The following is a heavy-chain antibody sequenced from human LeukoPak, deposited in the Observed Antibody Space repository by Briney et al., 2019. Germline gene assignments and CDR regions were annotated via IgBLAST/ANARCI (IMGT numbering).Heavy chain of an antibody. V-gene: IGHV4-59*01. CDR3: ARQGSIVVVVAATTQTWFDP. CDR2: IYYSGST. J-gene: IGHJ5*02. Sequence: SETLSLTCTVSGGSISSYYWSWIRQPPGKGLEWIGYIYYSGSTNYNPSLKSRVTISVDTSKDQFSLKLSSVTAADTAVYYCARQGSIVVVVAATTQTWFDPWGQGTLVTVSS. CDR1: GGSISSYY. D-gene: IGHD2-15*01.